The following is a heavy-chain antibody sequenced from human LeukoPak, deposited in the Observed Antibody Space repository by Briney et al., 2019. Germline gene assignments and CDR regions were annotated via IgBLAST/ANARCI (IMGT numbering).Heavy chain of an antibody. V-gene: IGHV7-4-1*02. J-gene: IGHJ4*02. CDR2: IDTNTGNP. CDR3: ANCYDSSGFFAY. D-gene: IGHD3-22*01. Sequence: ALVKGSCQGSGYTFPKFAISWVRQAPGQGLEYMGWIDTNTGNPTYAQGFTGRFVFSLDTSVSTAYLQISSLKAEDSAIYFCANCYDSSGFFAYWGQGTLVTVSS. CDR1: GYTFPKFA.